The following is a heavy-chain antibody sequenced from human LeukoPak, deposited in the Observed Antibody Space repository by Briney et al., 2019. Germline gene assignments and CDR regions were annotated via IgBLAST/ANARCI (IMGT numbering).Heavy chain of an antibody. Sequence: GGSLRLSCAASRFTLSNYAMHWVRQAPGTGLQWVAVISYDGSDVNCADSVKGRFTISRDNSKSTLYLQLNSLRVEDTAVYYCARDNNGDYWGQGTLVTVSS. CDR2: ISYDGSDV. CDR1: RFTLSNYA. J-gene: IGHJ4*02. V-gene: IGHV3-30*04. D-gene: IGHD2-8*01. CDR3: ARDNNGDY.